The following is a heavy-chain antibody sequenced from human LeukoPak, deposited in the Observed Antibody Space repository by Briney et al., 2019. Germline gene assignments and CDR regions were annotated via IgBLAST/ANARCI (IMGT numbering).Heavy chain of an antibody. J-gene: IGHJ5*02. CDR2: IYTSVST. CDR1: GGSISSGSYY. V-gene: IGHV4-61*02. Sequence: SETLSLTCTVSGGSISSGSYYWSWIRQPAGKGLEWLGRIYTSVSTNYNPSLKSRATISVDTSKNQLSLKLSSVTAAHPAVYYCARNKGSYGSGRVHFHXXXQGTLVPVSS. D-gene: IGHD3-10*01. CDR3: ARNKGSYGSGRVHFHX.